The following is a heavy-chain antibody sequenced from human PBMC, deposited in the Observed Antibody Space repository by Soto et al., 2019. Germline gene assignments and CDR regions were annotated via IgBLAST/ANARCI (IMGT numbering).Heavy chain of an antibody. V-gene: IGHV1-18*04. J-gene: IGHJ4*02. Sequence: ASVKVACKAYGYTFTSYGISCLRQAPGQGLEWMGWISDYHGNTNHEQKLQGRVNMTTDTSTITAYMELRSLRSEYTAVYYCARDLLKLNTAMGPSGYWGQGTLVTVSS. D-gene: IGHD5-18*01. CDR2: ISDYHGNT. CDR1: GYTFTSYG. CDR3: ARDLLKLNTAMGPSGY.